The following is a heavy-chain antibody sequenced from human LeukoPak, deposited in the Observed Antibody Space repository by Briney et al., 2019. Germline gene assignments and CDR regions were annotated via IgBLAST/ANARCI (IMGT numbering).Heavy chain of an antibody. CDR1: GGSFSGYY. D-gene: IGHD3-22*01. CDR3: ARDTGYYDSNHYFDY. J-gene: IGHJ4*02. V-gene: IGHV4-59*01. CDR2: IYYSGTT. Sequence: SETLSLTCAVYGGSFSGYYWSWIRQPPGKGLEWIGYIYYSGTTNYNPSLKSRVTISVDASKNQFSLKLSSVTAADTAVYYCARDTGYYDSNHYFDYWGQGTLVTVSS.